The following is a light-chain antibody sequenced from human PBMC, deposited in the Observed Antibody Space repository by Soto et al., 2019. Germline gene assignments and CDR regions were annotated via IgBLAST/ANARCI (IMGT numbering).Light chain of an antibody. J-gene: IGLJ2*01. V-gene: IGLV1-40*01. CDR2: DNN. Sequence: QSVLTQPPSVSGAPGQRVTISCTGSSSNIGAGYDVHWYQQLPGTAPKLLIYDNNNRPSGVPDRFSGSKSGTSASLAITGLQAEDEADYYCQSYASSLSGAVFGGGTQLTVL. CDR1: SSNIGAGYD. CDR3: QSYASSLSGAV.